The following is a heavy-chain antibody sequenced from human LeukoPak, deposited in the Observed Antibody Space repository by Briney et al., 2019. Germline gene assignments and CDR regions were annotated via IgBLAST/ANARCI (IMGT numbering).Heavy chain of an antibody. CDR2: IKQGGSEN. D-gene: IGHD6-19*01. CDR1: GFTFSSYS. CDR3: ARLRSVAGYDY. J-gene: IGHJ4*02. Sequence: SGGSLRLSCAASGFTFSSYSMNWVRQAPGKGLEWVANIKQGGSENYYVDSVKGRFTVSRDNAKNSLYLQMSSLRAEDTAVYYCARLRSVAGYDYWGQGTLVTVSS. V-gene: IGHV3-7*03.